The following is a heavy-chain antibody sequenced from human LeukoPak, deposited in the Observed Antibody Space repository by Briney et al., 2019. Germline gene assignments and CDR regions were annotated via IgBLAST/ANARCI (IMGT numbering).Heavy chain of an antibody. J-gene: IGHJ5*02. CDR2: ICTSGST. CDR3: ARDAAAGTSQWFDP. V-gene: IGHV4-4*07. CDR1: GGSISSYY. Sequence: SETLSLTCTVSGGSISSYYWSWIRQPAGKGLEWIGRICTSGSTNYNPSLKSRVTMSVDTSKNQFSLKLSSVTAADTAVYYCARDAAAGTSQWFDPWGQGTLVTVSS. D-gene: IGHD6-13*01.